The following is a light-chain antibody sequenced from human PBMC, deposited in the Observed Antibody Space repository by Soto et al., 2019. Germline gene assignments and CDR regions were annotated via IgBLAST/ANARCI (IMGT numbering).Light chain of an antibody. CDR3: QQFRTSPRT. CDR1: QSVSSSY. CDR2: GAS. J-gene: IGKJ4*01. V-gene: IGKV3-20*01. Sequence: EIVLTQSPGTLSLSPGERATLSCRASQSVSSSYLAWYQHKPGQAPRLLIYGASSRATGIPDRFSGSGSGTEFTLTISRLEPEDFAVYYCQQFRTSPRTFGGGTKVELK.